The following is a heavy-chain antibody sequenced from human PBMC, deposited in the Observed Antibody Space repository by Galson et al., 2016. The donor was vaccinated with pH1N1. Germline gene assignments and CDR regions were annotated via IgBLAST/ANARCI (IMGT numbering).Heavy chain of an antibody. J-gene: IGHJ3*02. CDR3: AWGAYYYVSTDVHAFDI. D-gene: IGHD3-22*01. CDR2: IIPMFGTV. CDR1: GDIFISYA. V-gene: IGHV1-69*13. Sequence: SVKVSCKASGDIFISYALNWVRQAPGQGPEWMGRIIPMFGTVNYAPKFQGRVTISAGESTTTAYMEISSLRSDETAVYYCAWGAYYYVSTDVHAFDIWGQGTMVTVSS.